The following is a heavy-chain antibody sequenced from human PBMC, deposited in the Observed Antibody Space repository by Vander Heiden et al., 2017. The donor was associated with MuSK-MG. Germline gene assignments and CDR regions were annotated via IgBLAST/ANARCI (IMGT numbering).Heavy chain of an antibody. CDR1: GSAFTSYG. V-gene: IGHV1-18*01. CDR3: ARTVGGVAATFPHGRDV. D-gene: IGHD2-15*01. CDR2: IRAYHGNT. Sequence: QVQLVQSGAEVKKPGASVKVSCKASGSAFTSYGISWVRQAPGQGLAWRGWIRAYHGNTNYAQKLQGRVTMTTDTAMSTAYMELRSLRSDDTAVYDCARTVGGVAATFPHGRDVWGQGTTGNVA. J-gene: IGHJ6*02.